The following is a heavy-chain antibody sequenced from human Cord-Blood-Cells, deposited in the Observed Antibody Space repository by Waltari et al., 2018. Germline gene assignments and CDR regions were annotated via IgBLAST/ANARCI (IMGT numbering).Heavy chain of an antibody. CDR2: ISYDGSNK. V-gene: IGHV3-30*04. Sequence: QVQLVESGGGVVQPGRSLRLSCAASGFTFSSYAMHWVRQAPGKVLEWVAVISYDGSNKYYADSVKGRFTISRDNSKNTLYLQMNSLRAEDTAVYYCARGFNWNYFDYWGQGTLVTVSS. CDR1: GFTFSSYA. J-gene: IGHJ4*02. CDR3: ARGFNWNYFDY. D-gene: IGHD1-20*01.